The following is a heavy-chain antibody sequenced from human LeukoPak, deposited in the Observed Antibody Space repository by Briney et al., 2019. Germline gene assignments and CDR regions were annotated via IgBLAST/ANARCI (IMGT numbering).Heavy chain of an antibody. CDR3: ARGRVSSSTWYSTYYYYFYMDV. D-gene: IGHD1-1*01. CDR2: VDHTGST. J-gene: IGHJ6*03. V-gene: IGHV4-59*01. Sequence: SETLSLTCSVSDDSITMYYWTWIRPPPGKGLEWIGYVDHTGSTNFNPSLNGRVSISRDTTKNLFSLRLRSVTAADTAVYFCARGRVSSSTWYSTYYYYFYMDVWGKGTTVTVSS. CDR1: DDSITMYY.